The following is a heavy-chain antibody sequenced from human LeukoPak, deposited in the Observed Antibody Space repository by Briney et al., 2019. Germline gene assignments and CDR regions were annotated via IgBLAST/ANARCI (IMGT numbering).Heavy chain of an antibody. J-gene: IGHJ4*02. CDR3: ASIVGATADY. D-gene: IGHD1-26*01. Sequence: PGGSLRLSCAASAFTFSSYEMNWVRQDPGEGLEWVSYISSSGSTILYAVSVKGLFTISRDNAKNSLYLQMNSLSAEDTAVYYCASIVGATADYLGQGTMVTVSS. V-gene: IGHV3-48*03. CDR1: AFTFSSYE. CDR2: ISSSGSTI.